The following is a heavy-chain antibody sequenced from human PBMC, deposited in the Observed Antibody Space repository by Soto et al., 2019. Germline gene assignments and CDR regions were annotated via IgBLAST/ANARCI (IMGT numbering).Heavy chain of an antibody. V-gene: IGHV4-59*01. Sequence: QVQLQESGPGLVKPSETLSLTCTVSGGSISSYYWSWIRQPPGRGLEWIGYIYYSGSTNYNPSLKRLVIISVDTSKNQFSLKLSSVPAADTAVYYCARRYGAAFDYWGQGTLVTVSS. CDR1: GGSISSYY. D-gene: IGHD2-15*01. CDR3: ARRYGAAFDY. J-gene: IGHJ4*02. CDR2: IYYSGST.